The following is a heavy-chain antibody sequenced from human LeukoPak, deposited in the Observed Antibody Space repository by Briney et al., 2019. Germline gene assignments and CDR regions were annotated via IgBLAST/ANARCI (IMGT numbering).Heavy chain of an antibody. CDR1: GGSISSYY. V-gene: IGHV4-59*08. CDR2: IYYTGNT. CDR3: ARHGVIEWFDP. D-gene: IGHD3-22*01. J-gene: IGHJ5*02. Sequence: SETLSLTCTVSGGSISSYYWSWIRQPPGKGLEWIGYIYYTGNTNYNPSLKSRVTISVDTSKNQYSLKLSSATAADTAVYYCARHGVIEWFDPWGQGTLVTVSS.